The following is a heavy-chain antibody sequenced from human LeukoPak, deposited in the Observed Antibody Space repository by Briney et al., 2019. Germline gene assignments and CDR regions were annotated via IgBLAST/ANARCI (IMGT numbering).Heavy chain of an antibody. CDR2: ISYDGSNK. Sequence: QPGGSLRLSCEASGFTFSSYAIAWVRQAPGKGLEWVTVISYDGSNKYYADSVKGRFTISRDDSKNTLYLQMNSLRAEDTAVYYCARSRRDGYPPCDYWGQGTLVTVSS. V-gene: IGHV3-30*03. CDR1: GFTFSSYA. CDR3: ARSRRDGYPPCDY. J-gene: IGHJ4*02. D-gene: IGHD5-24*01.